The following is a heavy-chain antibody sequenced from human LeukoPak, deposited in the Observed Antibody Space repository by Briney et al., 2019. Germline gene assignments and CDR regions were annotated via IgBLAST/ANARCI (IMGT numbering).Heavy chain of an antibody. D-gene: IGHD3-10*01. Sequence: PSETLSLTCTVSGGSISSDYWSWIRQPAGKGLEWIGRIYSSGSTNYNPSLKSRVTMSVDTSKNQFSLKLSSVTAADTAVYYCARHPELIRFDPWGQGTLVTVSS. CDR1: GGSISSDY. V-gene: IGHV4-4*07. CDR2: IYSSGST. CDR3: ARHPELIRFDP. J-gene: IGHJ5*02.